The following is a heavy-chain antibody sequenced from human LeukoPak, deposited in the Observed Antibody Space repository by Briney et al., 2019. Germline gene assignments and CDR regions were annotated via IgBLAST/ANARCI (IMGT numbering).Heavy chain of an antibody. J-gene: IGHJ5*02. Sequence: PGGSLRLSCAASGFTFSSYAMSWVRQAPGKGLEWVSAISGSGGSTYYADSVKDRFTISRDNSKNTLYLQMNSLRAEDTAVYYCAKGNGDYVKNWFDPWGQGTLVTVSS. CDR2: ISGSGGST. D-gene: IGHD4-17*01. CDR1: GFTFSSYA. CDR3: AKGNGDYVKNWFDP. V-gene: IGHV3-23*01.